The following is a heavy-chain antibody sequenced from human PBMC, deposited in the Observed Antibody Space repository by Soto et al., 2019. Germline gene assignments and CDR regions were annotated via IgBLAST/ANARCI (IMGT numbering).Heavy chain of an antibody. CDR1: RGTFSYNT. D-gene: IGHD3-10*01. Sequence: QVQRVQSGAEVKKPGSSVKVSCTASRGTFSYNTISWVRQAPGQGLEWMGRVIPMVGMSSYAQKFQGRLTITADKSTSTVYMVLNSLRPEDTAVYYCATNYGSGSTHFDYWGQGTLVTVSS. J-gene: IGHJ4*02. CDR2: VIPMVGMS. CDR3: ATNYGSGSTHFDY. V-gene: IGHV1-69*02.